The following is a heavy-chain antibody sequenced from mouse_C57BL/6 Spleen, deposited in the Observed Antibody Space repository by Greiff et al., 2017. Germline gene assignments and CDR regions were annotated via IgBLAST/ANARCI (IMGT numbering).Heavy chain of an antibody. CDR1: GYSITSDY. Sequence: DVQLQESGPGLAKPSQTLSLTCSVTGYSITSDYWNWIRKFPGNKLEYMGYISYSGSTYYNPSLKSRISITRDTSKNQYYLQLNSVTTEDTATYYCARSPTYYYDYDCYAMDYWGQGTSVTVSS. D-gene: IGHD2-4*01. CDR3: ARSPTYYYDYDCYAMDY. V-gene: IGHV3-8*01. J-gene: IGHJ4*01. CDR2: ISYSGST.